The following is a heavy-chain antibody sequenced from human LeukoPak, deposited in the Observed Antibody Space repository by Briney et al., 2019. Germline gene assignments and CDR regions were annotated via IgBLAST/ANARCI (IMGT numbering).Heavy chain of an antibody. D-gene: IGHD3-10*01. V-gene: IGHV3-30-3*01. Sequence: GGSLRLSCTASGIISSNVWMSWVRQAPGKGLEWVAVILHDGNNKYYADSMRGRFIISRDNSKNTLYLQVRSVGDDDSAVYYCARDRRYGSGTYLYYGMDVWGLGTTVTVSS. CDR2: ILHDGNNK. CDR3: ARDRRYGSGTYLYYGMDV. J-gene: IGHJ6*02. CDR1: GIISSNVW.